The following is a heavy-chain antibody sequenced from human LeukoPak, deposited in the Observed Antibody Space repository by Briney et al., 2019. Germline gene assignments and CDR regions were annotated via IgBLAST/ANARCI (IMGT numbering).Heavy chain of an antibody. J-gene: IGHJ4*02. V-gene: IGHV1-69*04. Sequence: APVKVSCKPSESPFRSSAISWVRQPPGQGLEGMGRITPILGIANYAQKFQGRVTSSVDESTSTAYMELSSLRSEDTAVYYCARDALGYCSSTSCYSHALYSDYWGEGTLVTVSS. D-gene: IGHD2-2*01. CDR1: ESPFRSSA. CDR3: ARDALGYCSSTSCYSHALYSDY. CDR2: ITPILGIA.